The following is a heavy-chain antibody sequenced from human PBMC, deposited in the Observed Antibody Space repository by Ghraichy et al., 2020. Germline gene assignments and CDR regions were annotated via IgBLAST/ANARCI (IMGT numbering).Heavy chain of an antibody. CDR3: ATRPYTYGSRVAY. CDR1: GDSISSGGHY. D-gene: IGHD3-10*01. J-gene: IGHJ4*02. Sequence: SETLSLTCSVSGDSISSGGHYWSWIRQHPGKGLEWIGYIYHIGSTHYNPSLKSRVTISVDTSKNQFSLKLSSVTAADTALYYCATRPYTYGSRVAYWGQGTLVTVSS. V-gene: IGHV4-31*03. CDR2: IYHIGST.